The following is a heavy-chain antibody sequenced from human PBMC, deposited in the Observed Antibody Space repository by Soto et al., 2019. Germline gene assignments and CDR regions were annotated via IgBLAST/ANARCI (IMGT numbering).Heavy chain of an antibody. D-gene: IGHD3-9*01. CDR1: GGSISSGGYS. Sequence: PSETLSLTCAVSGGSISSGGYSWSWIRQPPGKGLEWIGYVYDNGRPYYSPSLKSRVIISADTSKNQISLKLTSATAADTAVYYCARGVGSSPPRYWGRGTLVTVSS. J-gene: IGHJ4*02. CDR2: VYDNGRP. V-gene: IGHV4-61*08. CDR3: ARGVGSSPPRY.